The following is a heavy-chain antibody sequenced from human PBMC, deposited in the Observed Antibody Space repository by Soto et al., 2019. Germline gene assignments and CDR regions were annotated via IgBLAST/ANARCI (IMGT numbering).Heavy chain of an antibody. CDR1: GISFSNYA. CDR3: AKNSLVRGYTGYDDDNK. J-gene: IGHJ4*02. V-gene: IGHV3-23*04. Sequence: EVQLVQSGGGLVQPGGSLRLSCAASGISFSNYAMTWVRQAPGKGLEWVSGISNSGRSSSYADPVKGRFTTSRDNSKNMLYLQMNSLRAEDTAVYFCAKNSLVRGYTGYDDDNKWGQGTLVTVSS. CDR2: ISNSGRSS. D-gene: IGHD5-12*01.